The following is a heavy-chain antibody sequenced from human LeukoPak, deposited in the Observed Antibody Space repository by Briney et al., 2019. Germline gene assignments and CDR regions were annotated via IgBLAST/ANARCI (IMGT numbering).Heavy chain of an antibody. D-gene: IGHD3-22*01. CDR1: GYTFTSYG. CDR3: AKDYDSSGYYSSPFDY. J-gene: IGHJ4*02. CDR2: ISAYNGNT. Sequence: ASVKVSCKASGYTFTSYGISWVRQAPGQGLEWMGWISAYNGNTNYAQKLQGRVTMTTDTSTSTAYMELRSLRSDDTALYYCAKDYDSSGYYSSPFDYWGQGTLVTVSS. V-gene: IGHV1-18*01.